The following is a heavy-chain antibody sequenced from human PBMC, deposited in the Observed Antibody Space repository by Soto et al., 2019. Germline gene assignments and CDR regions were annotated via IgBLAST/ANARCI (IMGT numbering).Heavy chain of an antibody. V-gene: IGHV3-74*01. CDR3: ARAISNKGLIKPGENYYYYMDV. Sequence: GGSLRLSCAASGFTFSSYWMHWVRQAPGKGLVWVSRINSDGSSTSYADNVKGRFTISRDNAKNTLYLQMNSLRAEDSAVYYCARAISNKGLIKPGENYYYYMDVWGKGTTVTVSS. J-gene: IGHJ6*03. D-gene: IGHD4-4*01. CDR2: INSDGSST. CDR1: GFTFSSYW.